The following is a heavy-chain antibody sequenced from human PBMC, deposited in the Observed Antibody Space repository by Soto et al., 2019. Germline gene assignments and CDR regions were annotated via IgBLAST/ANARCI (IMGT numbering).Heavy chain of an antibody. CDR3: ARTTRGLAFDI. CDR2: IYYSGST. J-gene: IGHJ3*02. Sequence: QVQLQESGPGLVKPSETLSLTCTVSGGSISSYYWSWIRQPPGKGLEWIGYIYYSGSTNYNPSLKSRVTISVDTSKNQFSLKLSSVTAADTAVYYCARTTRGLAFDIWGQGTMVTVS. CDR1: GGSISSYY. V-gene: IGHV4-59*08. D-gene: IGHD3-10*01.